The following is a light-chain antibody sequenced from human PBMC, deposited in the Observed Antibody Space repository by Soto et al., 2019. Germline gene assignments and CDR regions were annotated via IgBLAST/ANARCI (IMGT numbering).Light chain of an antibody. CDR3: HQYGTSPQT. CDR1: QRVNTNY. V-gene: IGKV3-20*01. Sequence: PGESATLSCRASQRVNTNYLAWYQQRPGQTPRLLIYTASSRATGIPDRFSGSGSGTDFTLTITRLEPEDFAVYYCHQYGTSPQTFGQGTKVDIK. CDR2: TAS. J-gene: IGKJ1*01.